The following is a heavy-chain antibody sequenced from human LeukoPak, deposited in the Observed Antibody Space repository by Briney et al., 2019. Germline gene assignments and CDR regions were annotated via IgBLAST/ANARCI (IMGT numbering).Heavy chain of an antibody. CDR3: ARSNWNYSYFDY. D-gene: IGHD1-7*01. Sequence: SETLSLTCAVYGGSFSGYYWSWIRQPPGKGLEWIGEINHSGSTNYNPSLKSRVTISVDTPKNQFSLKLSSVTAADTAVYYCARSNWNYSYFDYWGQGTLVTVSS. V-gene: IGHV4-34*01. J-gene: IGHJ4*02. CDR2: INHSGST. CDR1: GGSFSGYY.